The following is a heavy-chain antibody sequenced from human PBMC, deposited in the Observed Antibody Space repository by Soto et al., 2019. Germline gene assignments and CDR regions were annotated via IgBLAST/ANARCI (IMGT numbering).Heavy chain of an antibody. D-gene: IGHD4-17*01. J-gene: IGHJ3*02. CDR2: IKQDGSEK. CDR1: GFTFSSYW. Sequence: GGSLRLSCAASGFTFSSYWMSWVRQAPGKGLEWVANIKQDGSEKYYVDSVKGRFTISRDNAKNSLYLQMNSLRAEDTAVYYCASIYGDYGRMAFDIWGQGTMVTVSS. CDR3: ASIYGDYGRMAFDI. V-gene: IGHV3-7*01.